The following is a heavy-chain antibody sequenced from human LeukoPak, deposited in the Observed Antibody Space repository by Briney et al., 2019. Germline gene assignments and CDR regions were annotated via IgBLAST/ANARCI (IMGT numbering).Heavy chain of an antibody. CDR2: INSSGGTT. Sequence: ASVKVSCKASGYIFTKYYMHWVRQAPGQGLEWMGIINSSGGTTTYAQKFQSRVTMTRDTSTSTVYMELSSLRSEDTAVYYCARDHYYDSSGYYYDSFDIWGQGTMVTVSS. J-gene: IGHJ3*02. CDR1: GYIFTKYY. V-gene: IGHV1-46*01. CDR3: ARDHYYDSSGYYYDSFDI. D-gene: IGHD3-22*01.